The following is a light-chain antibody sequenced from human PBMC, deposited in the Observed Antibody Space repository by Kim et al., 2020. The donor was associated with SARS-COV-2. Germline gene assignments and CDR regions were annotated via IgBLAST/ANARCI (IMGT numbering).Light chain of an antibody. CDR2: GAS. CDR3: LQHNTYPIT. V-gene: IGKV1-17*01. Sequence: SVGDKVPITCRASQVIGNDLGWDQQNPGRAPKRLIYGASSLQSGVPSRFSGSGSGTEITLTISSLQPEDFATYFCLQHNTYPITFGQGRRLEIK. CDR1: QVIGND. J-gene: IGKJ5*01.